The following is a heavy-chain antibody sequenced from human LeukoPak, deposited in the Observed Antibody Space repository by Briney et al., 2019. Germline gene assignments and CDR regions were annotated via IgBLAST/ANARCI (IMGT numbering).Heavy chain of an antibody. CDR2: ISSPSTNI. V-gene: IGHV3-48*02. D-gene: IGHD7-27*01. J-gene: IGHJ4*02. Sequence: PGVSLRLSCAASGFMFTSYSMNWVRQAAGKGLEWVAYISSPSTNIYYVDSVKGRFTISRDNAKNSLYLQVKRCGDWDTAVEYLSRESYWGSSGKGFDCWGQGTLVTVSS. CDR3: SRESYWGSSGKGFDC. CDR1: GFMFTSYS.